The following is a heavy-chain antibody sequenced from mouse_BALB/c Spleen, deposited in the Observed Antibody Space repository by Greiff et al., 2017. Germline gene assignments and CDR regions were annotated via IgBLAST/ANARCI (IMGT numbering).Heavy chain of an antibody. D-gene: IGHD2-5*01. CDR1: GFTFSDYY. CDR2: ISYGGSYT. V-gene: IGHV5-4*02. CDR3: ARDYFSNCGAY. J-gene: IGHJ3*01. Sequence: EVKLVESGGGLVKPGGSLKLSCAASGFTFSDYYMHWVRQTPEKRLEWVATISYGGSYTYYPDSVKGQFTISGDNAKSNRYLQMSSLKSEDTAVYYCARDYFSNCGAYWGQGTLVTVSA.